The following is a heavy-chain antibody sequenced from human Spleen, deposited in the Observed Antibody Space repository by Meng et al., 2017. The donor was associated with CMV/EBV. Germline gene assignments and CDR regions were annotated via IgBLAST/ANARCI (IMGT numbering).Heavy chain of an antibody. J-gene: IGHJ5*02. V-gene: IGHV4-30-4*07. D-gene: IGHD2-2*01. CDR2: IHNRGST. CDR1: SDSYY. Sequence: SDSYYWSWIRQPPGKGLEWIGYIHNRGSTNYNPSLKSRVTISVDTSKNQFSLKLSSVTAADTAVYYCAREKSIVVTPAAILGGWFDPWGQGTLVTVSS. CDR3: AREKSIVVTPAAILGGWFDP.